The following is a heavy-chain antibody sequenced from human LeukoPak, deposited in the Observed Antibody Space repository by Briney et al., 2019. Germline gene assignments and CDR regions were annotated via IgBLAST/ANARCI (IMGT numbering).Heavy chain of an antibody. J-gene: IGHJ6*02. CDR1: GYTFTSSG. CDR2: ISAYNGNT. Sequence: ASVKASCKASGYTFTSSGISWVRQAPGQGLEWMGWISAYNGNTNYAQKLQGRVTMITDTSTSTAYMELRSLRSDDTAVYYCARVRAVRGVIPSYYYYGMDVWGQGTTVTVSS. V-gene: IGHV1-18*01. CDR3: ARVRAVRGVIPSYYYYGMDV. D-gene: IGHD3-10*01.